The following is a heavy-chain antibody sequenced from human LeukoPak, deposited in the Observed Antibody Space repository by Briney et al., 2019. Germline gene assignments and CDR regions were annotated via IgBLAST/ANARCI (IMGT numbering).Heavy chain of an antibody. CDR1: GGSISSGSYY. CDR2: IYTSGST. Sequence: SQTLSLTCTVSGGSISSGSYYWSWIRQPAGKGLEWIGRIYTSGSTNYNPSLKSRVTISLDTSKNQFSLKLSSVTAADTAVYYCARGGGLWFGHSAWFDPWGQGTLVTVSS. CDR3: ARGGGLWFGHSAWFDP. J-gene: IGHJ5*02. V-gene: IGHV4-61*02. D-gene: IGHD3-10*01.